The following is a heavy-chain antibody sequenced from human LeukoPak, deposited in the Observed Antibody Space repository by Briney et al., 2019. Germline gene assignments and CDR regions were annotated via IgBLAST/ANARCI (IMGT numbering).Heavy chain of an antibody. Sequence: PSETLSLTCTVSGGSISSGDYYWSWIRQPPGKGLEWIGYIYYSGSTYYNPSLKSRVTISVDTSKNQFSLKLSSVTAADTAVYYCASSRGSGRYYFDYWGQGTLVTVSS. D-gene: IGHD3-10*01. CDR2: IYYSGST. CDR3: ASSRGSGRYYFDY. CDR1: GGSISSGDYY. V-gene: IGHV4-30-4*01. J-gene: IGHJ4*02.